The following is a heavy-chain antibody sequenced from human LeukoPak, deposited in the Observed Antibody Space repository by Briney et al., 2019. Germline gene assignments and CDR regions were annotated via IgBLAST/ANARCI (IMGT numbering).Heavy chain of an antibody. D-gene: IGHD2-2*03. CDR1: GFFVSNYY. Sequence: PGGSLRLSCAASGFFVSNYYMTWVRQAPGKGLEWVPVIYSAGSTYYADSVKGRFTISRDNSRNTLYLQMNSLRVEDTAVYYCARDRGGYCSSTSCHPYDIWGQGTVVTVSS. V-gene: IGHV3-66*01. CDR3: ARDRGGYCSSTSCHPYDI. CDR2: IYSAGST. J-gene: IGHJ3*02.